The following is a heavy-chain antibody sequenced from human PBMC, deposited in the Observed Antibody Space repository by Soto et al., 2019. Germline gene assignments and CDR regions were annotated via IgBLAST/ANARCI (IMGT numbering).Heavy chain of an antibody. CDR2: ITSTSSAI. J-gene: IGHJ4*02. Sequence: PGGSLRLSCAASGFPFSFYSMNWVRQAPGKGLEWISYITSTSSAINYADSVKGRFTVSRDNAQNSLFLLMNSLRAEDTAVYYCARDKDWAFDYWGQGTLVTVSS. V-gene: IGHV3-48*04. CDR3: ARDKDWAFDY. CDR1: GFPFSFYS. D-gene: IGHD3-9*01.